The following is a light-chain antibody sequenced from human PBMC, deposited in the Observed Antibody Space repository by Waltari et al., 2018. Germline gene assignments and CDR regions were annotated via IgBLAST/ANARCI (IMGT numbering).Light chain of an antibody. CDR2: DVS. Sequence: QSALTQPASVSGSPGQSITISCTGTSSAVAGYNFISWYQQHPGKAPKLLIYDVSHRPSGVSPRFSGSKSGNTAALTISGLQAEDEADYYCSSYTSSTSGIFGGGTKLTVI. V-gene: IGLV2-14*03. J-gene: IGLJ2*01. CDR3: SSYTSSTSGI. CDR1: SSAVAGYNF.